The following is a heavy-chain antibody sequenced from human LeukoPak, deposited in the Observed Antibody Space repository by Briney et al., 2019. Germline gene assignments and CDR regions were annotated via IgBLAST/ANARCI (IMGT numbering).Heavy chain of an antibody. CDR3: ARDIEYSSSSSDY. CDR1: GFTFSSYS. Sequence: GGSLRLSCAASGFTFSSYSMNWVRQAPGKGLEWVSSISSSSSYIYYADSVKGRSTISRDNAKNSLYLQMNSLRAEDTAVYYCARDIEYSSSSSDYWGQGTLVTVSS. V-gene: IGHV3-21*01. J-gene: IGHJ4*02. CDR2: ISSSSSYI. D-gene: IGHD6-6*01.